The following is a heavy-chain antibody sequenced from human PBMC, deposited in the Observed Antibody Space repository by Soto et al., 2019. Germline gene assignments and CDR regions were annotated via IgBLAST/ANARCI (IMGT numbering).Heavy chain of an antibody. CDR3: ASDSGRSWLPAF. CDR2: IWYDGSNK. D-gene: IGHD6-13*01. Sequence: VGSLRLSCAASGFTFSSYGMHWGRQAPGKGLEWVAVIWYDGSNKYYADSVKGRFTISRDNSKNTLYLQMNSLRAEDTAVYYCASDSGRSWLPAFWAQGPLVPVSS. V-gene: IGHV3-33*01. J-gene: IGHJ4*02. CDR1: GFTFSSYG.